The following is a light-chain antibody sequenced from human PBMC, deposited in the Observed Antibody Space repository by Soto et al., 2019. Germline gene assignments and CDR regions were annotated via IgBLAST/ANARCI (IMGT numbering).Light chain of an antibody. V-gene: IGKV3-11*01. CDR3: QQHSNWPPIT. CDR1: QSVSSY. Sequence: EIVLTQSPATLSLSPGERATLSCRASQSVSSYLAWYQQKPGKAPRLLICDASSRPTGIPARFSGSGSGTDFTLTISSLEPEDFAVYYCQQHSNWPPITFGQGTRLEIK. CDR2: DAS. J-gene: IGKJ5*01.